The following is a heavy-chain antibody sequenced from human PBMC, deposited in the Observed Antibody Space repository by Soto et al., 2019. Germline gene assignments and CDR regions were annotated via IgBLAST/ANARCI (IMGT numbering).Heavy chain of an antibody. CDR3: ARGGRRRFLEWLSGNWFDP. CDR2: INHSGST. D-gene: IGHD3-3*01. J-gene: IGHJ5*02. V-gene: IGHV4-34*01. CDR1: GRTFSGYY. Sequence: PSETLSLTCAVYGRTFSGYYWSWIRQPPGKGLEWIGEINHSGSTNYNPSLKSRVTISVDTSKNQFSLKLSSVTAADTAVYYCARGGRRRFLEWLSGNWFDPWGQGTLVTVSS.